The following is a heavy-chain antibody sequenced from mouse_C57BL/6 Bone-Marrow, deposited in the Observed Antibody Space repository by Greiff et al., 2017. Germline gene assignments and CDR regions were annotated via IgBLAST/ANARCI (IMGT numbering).Heavy chain of an antibody. D-gene: IGHD6-1*01. CDR3: ARPLCRYYYAMDY. CDR1: GFTFSSYG. J-gene: IGHJ4*01. V-gene: IGHV5-6*01. CDR2: ISSGGSYT. Sequence: EVMLVESGGDLVKPGGSLKLSCAASGFTFSSYGMSWVRQTPDKRLEWVATISSGGSYTYYPDRVKGRITISRDNAKNTLYLQMSSLKSEDTAMYYCARPLCRYYYAMDYWGQGTTVTVSS.